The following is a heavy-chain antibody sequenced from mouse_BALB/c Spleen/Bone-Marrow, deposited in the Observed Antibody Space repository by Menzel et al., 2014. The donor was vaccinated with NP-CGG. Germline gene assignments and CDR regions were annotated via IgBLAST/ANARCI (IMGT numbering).Heavy chain of an antibody. D-gene: IGHD2-4*01. CDR2: ISGGGSYT. J-gene: IGHJ3*01. Sequence: EVKLVESGGGLVKSGGSLKLSCAASGFTFSNYGMSWVRQTPEKRLEWVATISGGGSYTFYSDSVKGRFTISRDNAKNNLYLQLSSLRSEDTALYYCARHAYYDQTEVSFVYWGQGTLVTV. CDR1: GFTFSNYG. V-gene: IGHV5-9-2*01. CDR3: ARHAYYDQTEVSFVY.